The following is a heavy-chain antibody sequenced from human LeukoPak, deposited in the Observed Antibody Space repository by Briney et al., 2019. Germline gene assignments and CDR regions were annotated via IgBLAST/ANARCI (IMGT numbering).Heavy chain of an antibody. CDR3: ARHGYYYYMDV. Sequence: SENLSLTCTVSGGSIFSYYWSWFRQPPGKGLEWIGYIYTSGSTNYDPSLKSRVTISIDTSKNQFSLKLSSVTAADTAVYYCARHGYYYYMDVWGKGTTVTVSS. CDR2: IYTSGST. J-gene: IGHJ6*03. CDR1: GGSIFSYY. V-gene: IGHV4-4*09.